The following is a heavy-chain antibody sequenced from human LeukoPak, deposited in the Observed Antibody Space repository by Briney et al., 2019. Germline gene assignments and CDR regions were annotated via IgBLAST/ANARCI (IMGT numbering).Heavy chain of an antibody. Sequence: SVKVSCKASGGTFSSYAISWVRQAPGQGLEWMGGIIPIFGTANYAQKFQGRVTMTRDMSTSTVYMELSSLRSEDTAVYYCARGVYYYDSSGYFFDYWGQGTLVTVSS. V-gene: IGHV1-69*05. CDR3: ARGVYYYDSSGYFFDY. CDR2: IIPIFGTA. D-gene: IGHD3-22*01. J-gene: IGHJ4*02. CDR1: GGTFSSYA.